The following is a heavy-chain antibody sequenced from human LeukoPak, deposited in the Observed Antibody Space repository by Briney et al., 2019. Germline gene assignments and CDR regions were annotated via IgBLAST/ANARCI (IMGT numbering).Heavy chain of an antibody. CDR2: IYYSGST. Sequence: SETLSLTCTVSGGSISSYYWSWIRQPPGKGLEWIGYIYYSGSTNYNPSLKSRVTISVDTSKNQFSLKLSSVTAADTAVYYCARGYYYYDSGGYRYYYGMDVWGQGTTVTVSS. CDR1: GGSISSYY. J-gene: IGHJ6*02. D-gene: IGHD3-22*01. CDR3: ARGYYYYDSGGYRYYYGMDV. V-gene: IGHV4-59*01.